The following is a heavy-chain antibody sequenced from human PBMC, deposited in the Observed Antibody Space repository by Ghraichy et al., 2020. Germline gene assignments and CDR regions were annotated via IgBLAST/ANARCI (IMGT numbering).Heavy chain of an antibody. V-gene: IGHV3-23*01. D-gene: IGHD4-17*01. CDR2: ISGSGGST. J-gene: IGHJ4*02. Sequence: GESLNISCAASGFTFSSYAMSWVRQAPGKGLEWVSAISGSGGSTYYADSVKGRFTISRDNSKNTLYLQMNSLRAEDTAVYYCAKDWAPTVTTPYWGQGTLVTVSS. CDR1: GFTFSSYA. CDR3: AKDWAPTVTTPY.